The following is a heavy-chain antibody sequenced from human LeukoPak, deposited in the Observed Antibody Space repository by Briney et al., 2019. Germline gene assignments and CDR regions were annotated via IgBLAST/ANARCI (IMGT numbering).Heavy chain of an antibody. V-gene: IGHV3-23*01. Sequence: GGSLRLSCAASGLTFSTYAMNWVRQAPGKGLEWVSGISGSGINTYYADSVKGRSTISRDNSKNTVYLHMSSLRAEDTALYYCAKGDRTAVAGTFQHWGQGTLVTVSS. CDR2: ISGSGINT. D-gene: IGHD6-19*01. CDR1: GLTFSTYA. J-gene: IGHJ1*01. CDR3: AKGDRTAVAGTFQH.